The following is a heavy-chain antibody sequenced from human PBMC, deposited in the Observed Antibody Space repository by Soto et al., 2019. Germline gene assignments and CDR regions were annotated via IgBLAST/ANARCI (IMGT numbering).Heavy chain of an antibody. CDR2: ITVGNGNS. Sequence: ASVKVSCKASGYTFVNCAMHWVLQAPGQRLEWVGWITVGNGNSRYSENLRGRVAFTRDTSASTAYMELSSLRSEDTSVYYCARDXTYASGWYNKTTYTLDVWGQGTTVTVSS. J-gene: IGHJ6*02. CDR3: ARDXTYASGWYNKTTYTLDV. CDR1: GYTFVNCA. D-gene: IGHD6-19*01. V-gene: IGHV1-3*01.